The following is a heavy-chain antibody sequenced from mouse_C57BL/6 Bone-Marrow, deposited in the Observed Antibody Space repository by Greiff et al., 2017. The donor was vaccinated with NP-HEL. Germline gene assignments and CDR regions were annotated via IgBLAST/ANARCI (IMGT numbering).Heavy chain of an antibody. V-gene: IGHV5-17*01. CDR3: ARRYRGLYYYAMDY. J-gene: IGHJ4*01. CDR1: GFTFSDYV. D-gene: IGHD2-12*01. Sequence: EVQLVESGGGLVKPGGSLKLSCAASGFTFSDYVMHWVRQAPEKGLEWVAYICSGSSTIYYADPVKGRFTISRSNAHTPLFLQMPRLRTEDTAMYYCARRYRGLYYYAMDYWGQGTSVTVAS. CDR2: ICSGSSTI.